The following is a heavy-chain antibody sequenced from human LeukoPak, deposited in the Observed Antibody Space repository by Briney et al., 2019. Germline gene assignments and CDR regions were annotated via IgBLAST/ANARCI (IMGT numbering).Heavy chain of an antibody. Sequence: SQTLSLTCILSGGSISSGSYYWSWVRQPAGKGLEWIGRIYTSGTTNYNPSLKSRVTMSVDTSKNQFSLRLNSVTAADTAVYYCARGAPSDYWGQGTLVTVSS. CDR3: ARGAPSDY. CDR2: IYTSGTT. J-gene: IGHJ4*02. CDR1: GGSISSGSYY. V-gene: IGHV4-61*02.